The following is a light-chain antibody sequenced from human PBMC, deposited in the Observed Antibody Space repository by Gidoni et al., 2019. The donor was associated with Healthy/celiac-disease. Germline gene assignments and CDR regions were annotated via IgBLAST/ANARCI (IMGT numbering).Light chain of an antibody. CDR3: QAWDSSAADVV. CDR1: KLGDKS. J-gene: IGLJ2*01. V-gene: IGLV3-1*01. Sequence: SEMAQPPSGSVSPGQTATITCSGDKLGDKSASWYQQKPGQSPVLVIYQDNKRPSGIPERYSGSHSGNTATLTISGTQAMDEADYYCQAWDSSAADVVFGGGTKLTVL. CDR2: QDN.